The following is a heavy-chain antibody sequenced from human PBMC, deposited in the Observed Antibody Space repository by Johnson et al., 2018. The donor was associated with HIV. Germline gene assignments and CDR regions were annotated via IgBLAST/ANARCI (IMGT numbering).Heavy chain of an antibody. D-gene: IGHD3-10*01. CDR1: GFTFSDHA. Sequence: QVQLVESGGGVVQPGRSLRLSCAASGFTFSDHAMYWVRQSPVKGLEWVAVISYDGSNTYQADSVKGRFTISRDNSKNTLYLQMNSLRAEDTAVYYCATLYSSGSHFDAFDIWGQGTMVTVS. CDR3: ATLYSSGSHFDAFDI. J-gene: IGHJ3*02. CDR2: ISYDGSNT. V-gene: IGHV3-30*14.